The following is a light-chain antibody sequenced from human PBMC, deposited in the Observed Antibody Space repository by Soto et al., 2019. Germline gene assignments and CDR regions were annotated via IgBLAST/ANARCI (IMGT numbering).Light chain of an antibody. CDR1: QSVSSSY. CDR3: QQYENSPIT. V-gene: IGKV3-20*01. J-gene: IGKJ5*01. CDR2: GAS. Sequence: EIVLTLSPGTLSLSPGERATLSCRASQSVSSSYLAWYQQKPGQAPRLLIYGASSRATGIPDRFSGSGSGTEFTLTISSLQSEDFAVYYCQQYENSPITFGQGTRLEIK.